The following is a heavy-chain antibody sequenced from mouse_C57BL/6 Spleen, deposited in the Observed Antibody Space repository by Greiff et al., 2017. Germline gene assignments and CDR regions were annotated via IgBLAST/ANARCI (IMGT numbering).Heavy chain of an antibody. D-gene: IGHD2-12*01. V-gene: IGHV1-69*01. Sequence: QVQLQQPGAELVMPGASVKLSCKASGYTFTSYWMHWVKQRPGQGLEWIGEIDPSDSYTTYNQPFKGQSTLTVNKSSSTAYRQLGSLTSEDSAVYYCARGLRQGYAMDYWGQGTSVTVSS. CDR2: IDPSDSYT. CDR1: GYTFTSYW. J-gene: IGHJ4*01. CDR3: ARGLRQGYAMDY.